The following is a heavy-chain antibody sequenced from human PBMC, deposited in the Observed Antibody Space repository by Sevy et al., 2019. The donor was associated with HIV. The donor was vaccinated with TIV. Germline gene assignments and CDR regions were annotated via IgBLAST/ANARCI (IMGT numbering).Heavy chain of an antibody. D-gene: IGHD2-2*01. Sequence: ASVKVSCKASGYTFTSYDIHWVRQTTGQGLEWMGWMSPNSGNTGYAQKFRGRVTMTRDTSKGTAYMELSSLRSDDTAVYYCVRILSTSYYNYHALDVWGQGTTVTVSS. J-gene: IGHJ6*02. CDR3: VRILSTSYYNYHALDV. CDR1: GYTFTSYD. CDR2: MSPNSGNT. V-gene: IGHV1-8*01.